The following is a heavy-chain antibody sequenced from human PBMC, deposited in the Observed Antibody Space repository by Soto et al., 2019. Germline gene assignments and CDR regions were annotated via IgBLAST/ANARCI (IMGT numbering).Heavy chain of an antibody. D-gene: IGHD4-17*01. CDR1: GFTFITYN. CDR2: ISTSGSYI. J-gene: IGHJ3*02. V-gene: IGHV3-21*06. CDR3: ATIGDRDGFDI. Sequence: EVQLVESGGGRVKPEESLRLSCAASGFTFITYNMKWVRQAPGKGLEWVSSISTSGSYIFYAGSVRGRFTIFRDDAKNSLHLQMNSLRAEDTAVYYCATIGDRDGFDIWGQGTTVIVSS.